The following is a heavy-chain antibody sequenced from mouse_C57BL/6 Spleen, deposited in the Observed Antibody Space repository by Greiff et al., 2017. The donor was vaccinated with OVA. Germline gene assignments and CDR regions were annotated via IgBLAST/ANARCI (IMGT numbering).Heavy chain of an antibody. D-gene: IGHD1-1*01. Sequence: EVQVVESGGGLVQPGGSLKLSCAASGFTFSDYGMAWVRQAPRKGPEWVAFISNLAYSIYYADTVTGRFTISRENAKNTLYLEMSSLRSEDTAMYYCARNYGSSYGYFDVWGTGTTVTVSS. CDR3: ARNYGSSYGYFDV. J-gene: IGHJ1*03. CDR1: GFTFSDYG. V-gene: IGHV5-15*01. CDR2: ISNLAYSI.